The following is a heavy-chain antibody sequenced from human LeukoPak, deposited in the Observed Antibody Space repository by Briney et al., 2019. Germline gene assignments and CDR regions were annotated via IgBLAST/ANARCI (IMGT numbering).Heavy chain of an antibody. CDR2: ISSSSTI. V-gene: IGHV3-48*03. CDR1: GFTFSSYE. Sequence: GGSLRLSCAASGFTFSSYEMNWVRQAPGKGLEWVSYISSSSTIYYADSVKGRFTISRDNAKNSLYLQMNSLRAEDTAVYYCARVSQGYSSSSLRYYYYYMDVWGKGTTVTVSS. CDR3: ARVSQGYSSSSLRYYYYYMDV. D-gene: IGHD6-6*01. J-gene: IGHJ6*03.